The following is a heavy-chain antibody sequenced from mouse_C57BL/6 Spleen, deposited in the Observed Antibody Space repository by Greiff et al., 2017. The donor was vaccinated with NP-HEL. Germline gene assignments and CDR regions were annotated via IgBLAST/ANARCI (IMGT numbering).Heavy chain of an antibody. V-gene: IGHV10-1*01. Sequence: EVKLMESGGGLVQPKGSLKLSCAASGFSFNTYAMNWVRQAPGKGLEWVARIRSKSNNYATYYADSVKDRFTISRDDSESMLYLQMNNLKTEDTAMYYCVRRGSSYPDYWGQGTSVTVSS. D-gene: IGHD1-1*01. CDR2: IRSKSNNYAT. CDR1: GFSFNTYA. J-gene: IGHJ4*01. CDR3: VRRGSSYPDY.